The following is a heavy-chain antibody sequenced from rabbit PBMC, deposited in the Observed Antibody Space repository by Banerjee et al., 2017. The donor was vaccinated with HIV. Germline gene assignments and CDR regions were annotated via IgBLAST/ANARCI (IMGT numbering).Heavy chain of an antibody. CDR3: ARDRHASSSGYGARLDL. Sequence: WAKGRFTVSKTSSTTVTLQMTSLTAADTATYFCARDRHASSSGYGARLDLWGPGTLVTVS. V-gene: IGHV1S40*01. J-gene: IGHJ3*01. D-gene: IGHD1-1*01.